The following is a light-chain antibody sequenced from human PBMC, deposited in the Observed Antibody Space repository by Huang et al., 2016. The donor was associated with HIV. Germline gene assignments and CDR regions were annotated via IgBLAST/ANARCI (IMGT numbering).Light chain of an antibody. CDR3: QQYNNWPPNT. CDR2: GAA. J-gene: IGKJ2*01. Sequence: EIVMTQSPATLSVSPGERATLSCRASQSISTNFAWSQHKPGQTPRLLIHGAATRATGVPPRFSGSGSGTDFTLTISTLQSEDFAVYYCQQYNNWPPNTFGQGTKLEIK. CDR1: QSISTN. V-gene: IGKV3-15*01.